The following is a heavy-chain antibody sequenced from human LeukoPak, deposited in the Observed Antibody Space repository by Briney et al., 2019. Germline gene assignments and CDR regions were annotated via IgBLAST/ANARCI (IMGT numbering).Heavy chain of an antibody. CDR2: ISGYGSST. CDR3: AKDRGGYSSSSRYYYGMDV. CDR1: GFIFDDYA. Sequence: PGGSLRLSCAASGFIFDDYAVHWVRQAAGKGLEWGSLISGYGSSTYYADSVKGRFTISRDNSKNSLYLQMNSLRTEDTALYYCAKDRGGYSSSSRYYYGMDVWGQGTTVTVSS. D-gene: IGHD6-6*01. J-gene: IGHJ6*02. V-gene: IGHV3-43*02.